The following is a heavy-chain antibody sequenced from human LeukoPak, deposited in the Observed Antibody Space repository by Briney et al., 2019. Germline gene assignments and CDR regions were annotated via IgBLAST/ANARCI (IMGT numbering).Heavy chain of an antibody. V-gene: IGHV3-30-3*01. Sequence: GSLRLSCVTSGFTILDFAVHWVRQAPGKGLEWVAVMSYDGNNIYYVDSVKGRFTLSRDSSKNTLYLQMNSLRPEDTAVYYCTREWGAAADYWGQGTLVTVSS. D-gene: IGHD6-13*01. J-gene: IGHJ4*02. CDR3: TREWGAAADY. CDR2: MSYDGNNI. CDR1: GFTILDFA.